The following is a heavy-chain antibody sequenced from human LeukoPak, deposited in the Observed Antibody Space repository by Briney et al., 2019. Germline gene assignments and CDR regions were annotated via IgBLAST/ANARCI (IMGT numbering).Heavy chain of an antibody. D-gene: IGHD3-22*01. CDR2: IYYSGST. Sequence: NPSETLSLTCTVSGGSISSGDCYWSWIRQPPGKGLEWIGYIYYSGSTYYNPSLKSRVTISVDTSKNQFSLKLSSVTAADTAVYYCARENSSGYSAYWYFDLWGRGTLVTVSS. CDR1: GGSISSGDCY. V-gene: IGHV4-30-4*01. CDR3: ARENSSGYSAYWYFDL. J-gene: IGHJ2*01.